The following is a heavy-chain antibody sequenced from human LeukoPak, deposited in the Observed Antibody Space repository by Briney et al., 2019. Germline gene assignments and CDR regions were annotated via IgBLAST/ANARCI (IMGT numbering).Heavy chain of an antibody. CDR2: ISAYNDNT. CDR1: GYTFTSYG. J-gene: IGHJ3*02. V-gene: IGHV1-18*01. CDR3: ASHPVVATCCFAFDI. D-gene: IGHD5-12*01. Sequence: ASVKVSCKASGYTFTSYGISWVRQAPGQGLEWMGWISAYNDNTNYAQKLQGRVTMTTDTSTSTAYMELRSLRSDDTAVYYCASHPVVATCCFAFDIWGQGTMVTASS.